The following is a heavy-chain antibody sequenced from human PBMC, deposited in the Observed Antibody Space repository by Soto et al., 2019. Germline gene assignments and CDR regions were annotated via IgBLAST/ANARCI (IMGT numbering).Heavy chain of an antibody. CDR3: ARFGITATIDY. CDR2: IKEDGSEK. V-gene: IGHV3-7*03. D-gene: IGHD1-20*01. J-gene: IGHJ4*02. Sequence: EVQLVESGGGLVQPGGSLRLSCAASGFTFSTYWMSWVRQAPGKGLEWVATIKEDGSEKYYVDSVKGRFTISRDNVKNSLYLQMNSLGAEETAVYHCARFGITATIDYWGQGTLVTVSS. CDR1: GFTFSTYW.